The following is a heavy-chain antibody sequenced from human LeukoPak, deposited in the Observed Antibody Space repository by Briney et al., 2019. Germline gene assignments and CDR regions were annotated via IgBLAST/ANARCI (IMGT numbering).Heavy chain of an antibody. V-gene: IGHV3-74*01. D-gene: IGHD5-24*01. CDR2: INSDGSST. CDR3: ARRPHDHGSPDV. Sequence: PGGSLRLSCAASGFTFSSYWMHWVRQAPGEGLVWVSRINSDGSSTTYADSVKGRFTISRDNAKNTLYLQMNSLRAEDTAVYYCARRPHDHGSPDVWGQGTTVTVSS. J-gene: IGHJ6*02. CDR1: GFTFSSYW.